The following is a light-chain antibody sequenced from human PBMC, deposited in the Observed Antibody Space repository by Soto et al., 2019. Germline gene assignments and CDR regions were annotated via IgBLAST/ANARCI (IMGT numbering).Light chain of an antibody. Sequence: QSALAQPASVSGSPGQSITISCTGTSXDVGAYNSVSWYQQHPHKAPQVIIYKGTQRPSGVSNRFSGSTSGNAASLTISGLQADDDADYFCCSSAPDSTYVFGTGTKVTVL. CDR2: KGT. CDR1: SXDVGAYNS. J-gene: IGLJ1*01. CDR3: CSSAPDSTYV. V-gene: IGLV2-23*01.